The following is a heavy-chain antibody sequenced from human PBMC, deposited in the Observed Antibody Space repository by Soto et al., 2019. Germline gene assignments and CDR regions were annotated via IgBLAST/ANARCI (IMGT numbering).Heavy chain of an antibody. Sequence: PGGSLRLSCAATGFTFSDYYISWIRQAPGKGLEWVSYISSSGSTIYYADSVKGRFTISRDNAKNSLYLQMSSLRAEDTAVYYCARDIAAAGFFDYWGQGTLVTVSS. V-gene: IGHV3-11*01. D-gene: IGHD6-13*01. J-gene: IGHJ4*02. CDR2: ISSSGSTI. CDR1: GFTFSDYY. CDR3: ARDIAAAGFFDY.